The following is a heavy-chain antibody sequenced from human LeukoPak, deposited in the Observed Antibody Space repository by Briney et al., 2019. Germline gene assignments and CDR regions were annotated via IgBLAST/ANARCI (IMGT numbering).Heavy chain of an antibody. CDR2: ISSSSSYI. CDR1: GFTFSSYS. D-gene: IGHD2-15*01. V-gene: IGHV3-21*01. J-gene: IGHJ3*02. Sequence: GGSLRLSCTASGFTFSSYSMNWVRQAPGKGLEWVSSISSSSSYIYYADSVKGRFTISRDNAKNSLYLQMNSLRAEGTAVYYCARDTLLLHAFDIWGQGTMVTVSS. CDR3: ARDTLLLHAFDI.